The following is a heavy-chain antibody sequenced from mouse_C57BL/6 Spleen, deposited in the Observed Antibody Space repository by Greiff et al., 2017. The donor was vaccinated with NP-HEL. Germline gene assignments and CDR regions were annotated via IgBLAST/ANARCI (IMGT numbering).Heavy chain of an antibody. J-gene: IGHJ4*01. Sequence: VQVVESGPELVKPGASVKISCKASGYAFSSSWMNWVKQRPGKGLEWIGRIYPGDGDTNYNGKFKGKATLTADKSSSTAYMQLSSLTSEDSAVYFCARSDSSAYAMDYWGQGTSVTVSS. D-gene: IGHD3-1*01. V-gene: IGHV1-82*01. CDR1: GYAFSSSW. CDR3: ARSDSSAYAMDY. CDR2: IYPGDGDT.